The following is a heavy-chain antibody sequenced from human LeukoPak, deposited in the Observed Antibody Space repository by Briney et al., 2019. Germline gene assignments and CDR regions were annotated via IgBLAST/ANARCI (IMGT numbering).Heavy chain of an antibody. CDR3: ARQYDY. V-gene: IGHV4-38-2*02. Sequence: SETLSLTCTVSAYSISSGYYWGWIRQPPGQGLGWIGSIYHSGSTYYNPSLKSRVTISIDTSKNQFSLNLTSVTAADTAVYYCARQYDYWGQGTLVTVSS. CDR2: IYHSGST. CDR1: AYSISSGYY. J-gene: IGHJ4*02. D-gene: IGHD2-2*01.